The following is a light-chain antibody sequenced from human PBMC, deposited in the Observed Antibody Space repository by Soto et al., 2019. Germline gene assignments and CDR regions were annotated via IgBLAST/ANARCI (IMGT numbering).Light chain of an antibody. Sequence: EIVMTQSPATLSVSPGERATLSCRASQSVNSKLAWYQQKPGQAPRLLIYGASTRATGIPARFSGSGSGTEFALTISSRQSEDFAVYYFQQYNDWPRTFGQGTKVEIK. CDR1: QSVNSK. V-gene: IGKV3-15*01. CDR2: GAS. J-gene: IGKJ1*01. CDR3: QQYNDWPRT.